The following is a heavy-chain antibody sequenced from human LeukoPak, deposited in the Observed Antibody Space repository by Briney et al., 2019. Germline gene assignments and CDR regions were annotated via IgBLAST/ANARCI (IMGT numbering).Heavy chain of an antibody. D-gene: IGHD3-10*01. CDR3: ARDVFGAAGDYYYYYGMDV. J-gene: IGHJ6*02. CDR2: IGSNGGST. CDR1: GFTFSSYA. V-gene: IGHV3-64*01. Sequence: GGSLRLSCAASGFTFSSYAMHWVRQAPGKGLEYVSAIGSNGGSTYYANSVKGRFTISRDNSKNTLYLQMGSLRAEDMAVYYCARDVFGAAGDYYYYYGMDVWGQGTTVTVSS.